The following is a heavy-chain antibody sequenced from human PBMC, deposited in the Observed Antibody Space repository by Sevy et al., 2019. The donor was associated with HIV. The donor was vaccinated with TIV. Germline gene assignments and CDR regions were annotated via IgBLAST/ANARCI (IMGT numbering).Heavy chain of an antibody. CDR1: GFTFSTYN. Sequence: GGSLRLSCAASGFTFSTYNMNWVRQAPGKGLEWVSSISGLSNYIYYADSMKGRFTISRDNAKNTLNLQMNSLRGGDTAVYFCARGPPDGSYDYFDSWGQGILVTAPQ. V-gene: IGHV3-21*06. CDR3: ARGPPDGSYDYFDS. D-gene: IGHD3-10*01. J-gene: IGHJ4*02. CDR2: ISGLSNYI.